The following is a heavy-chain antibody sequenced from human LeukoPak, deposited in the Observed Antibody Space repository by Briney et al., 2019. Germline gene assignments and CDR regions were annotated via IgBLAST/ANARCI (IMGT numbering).Heavy chain of an antibody. Sequence: SETLSLTCAVSGGSISSRYWWSWVRQPPGKGLEWIGEVYRSGSTNYNLSLKSPVTISVDKSKNQFSLKLSSVTAADTAVYYRAGAYCGGDCYSGRAFDIWGQGKMVTVSS. CDR1: GGSISSRYW. CDR2: VYRSGST. CDR3: AGAYCGGDCYSGRAFDI. V-gene: IGHV4-4*02. D-gene: IGHD2-21*02. J-gene: IGHJ3*02.